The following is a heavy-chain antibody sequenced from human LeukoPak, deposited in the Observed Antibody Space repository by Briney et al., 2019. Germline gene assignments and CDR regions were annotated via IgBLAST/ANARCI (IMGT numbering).Heavy chain of an antibody. J-gene: IGHJ4*02. D-gene: IGHD5-18*01. CDR2: TSYDGSNK. Sequence: GRSLRLSCAASGFTFSSYAMHWVRQAPGKGLEWVAVTSYDGSNKYYADSVKGRFTISRDNSKNTLYLQMNSLRAEDTAVYYCARVQGRYSYGSGFDSWGQGTLVTVSS. CDR3: ARVQGRYSYGSGFDS. CDR1: GFTFSSYA. V-gene: IGHV3-30*04.